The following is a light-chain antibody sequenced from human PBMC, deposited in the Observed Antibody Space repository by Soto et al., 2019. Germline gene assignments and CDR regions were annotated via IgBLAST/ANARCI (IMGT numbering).Light chain of an antibody. CDR3: SSYTTSSTPSYV. V-gene: IGLV2-14*01. Sequence: QSALTQPASVSGSPGQSITISCTGTSSDVGTYSYVSWYQHHPGKAPKLIIYEVSNRPSGVSSRFSGSNSDNTASLTISGLLADDEADYYYSSYTTSSTPSYVFGTGTKVTVL. CDR2: EVS. CDR1: SSDVGTYSY. J-gene: IGLJ1*01.